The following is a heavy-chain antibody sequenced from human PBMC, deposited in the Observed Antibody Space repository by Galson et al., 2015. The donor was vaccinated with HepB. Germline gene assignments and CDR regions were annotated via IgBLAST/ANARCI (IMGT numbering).Heavy chain of an antibody. CDR1: GLSVSATETC. CDR2: IDWYDDK. Sequence: PALVKPTQTLTLTCTFSGLSVSATETCVAWIRQAPGKALEWLALIDWYDDKYYNTSLETRLTISKDTSKNQVVLTMTNMDPIDTATYYCARTGYSSAWYANWFDPWGPGILVTVSS. J-gene: IGHJ5*02. V-gene: IGHV2-70*01. D-gene: IGHD6-19*01. CDR3: ARTGYSSAWYANWFDP.